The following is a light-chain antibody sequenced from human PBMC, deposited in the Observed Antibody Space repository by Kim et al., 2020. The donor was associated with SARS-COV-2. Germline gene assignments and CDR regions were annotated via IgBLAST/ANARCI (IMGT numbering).Light chain of an antibody. CDR3: QQYGSSPRT. CDR2: GAS. V-gene: IGKV3-20*01. Sequence: SPEERAIHSCRASQSVSSRHLACYQQHPGQSPRLLIYGASSRATGIPDRFSGSGSVTAFTLTISRLEPEDFAVYYCQQYGSSPRTFGQGTKVDIK. CDR1: QSVSSRH. J-gene: IGKJ1*01.